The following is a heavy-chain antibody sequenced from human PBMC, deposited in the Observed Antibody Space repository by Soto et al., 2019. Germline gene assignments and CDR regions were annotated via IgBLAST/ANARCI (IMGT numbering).Heavy chain of an antibody. CDR3: ARSQYSSSWYPFDY. CDR1: GFTFSSYG. D-gene: IGHD6-13*01. V-gene: IGHV3-33*01. Sequence: QVQLVESGGGVVQPGRSLRLSCAASGFTFSSYGMHWVRQAPGKGLEWVAVIYYDGSNKYYADSVKGRFTISRDNSKNTLYQQMNSLRAEDTAVFYCARSQYSSSWYPFDYWGQGTLVTVSS. CDR2: IYYDGSNK. J-gene: IGHJ4*02.